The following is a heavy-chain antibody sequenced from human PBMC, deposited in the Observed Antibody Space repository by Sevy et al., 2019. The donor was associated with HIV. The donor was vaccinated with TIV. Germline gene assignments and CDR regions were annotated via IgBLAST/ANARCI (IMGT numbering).Heavy chain of an antibody. Sequence: SETLSLTCAVSGDSISSGIYSWNWIRQPPGKGLEWIGYIYHTGNTYYNPSLRSRVTISVETSKNRFSLKLTSVTAADTAVYYCARDSGDYPYYFDHLGQGTLVTVSS. V-gene: IGHV4-30-2*01. J-gene: IGHJ4*02. CDR1: GDSISSGIYS. CDR3: ARDSGDYPYYFDH. D-gene: IGHD2-21*02. CDR2: IYHTGNT.